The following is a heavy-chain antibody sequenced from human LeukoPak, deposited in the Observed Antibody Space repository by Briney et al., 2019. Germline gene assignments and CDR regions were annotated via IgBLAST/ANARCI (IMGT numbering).Heavy chain of an antibody. CDR2: INPNSGGT. D-gene: IGHD4-17*01. CDR3: ARDHGDYDVVYYYYYMDV. V-gene: IGHV1-2*06. Sequence: GASVKVSCKASGYTFTGYYMHWVRQAPGQGLEGMGRINPNSGGTNYAPKFQGRVTMTRDTSISTAYMELSRLRSDDTAVYYCARDHGDYDVVYYYYYMDVWGKGTTVTVSS. J-gene: IGHJ6*03. CDR1: GYTFTGYY.